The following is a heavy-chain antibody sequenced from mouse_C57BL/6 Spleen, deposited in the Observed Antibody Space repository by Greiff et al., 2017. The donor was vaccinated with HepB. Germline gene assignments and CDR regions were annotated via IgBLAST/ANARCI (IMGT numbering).Heavy chain of an antibody. V-gene: IGHV1-55*01. D-gene: IGHD2-5*01. Sequence: QVQLQQPGAELVKPGASVKMSCKASGYTFTSYWITWVKQRPGQGLEWIGDIYPGSGSTNYNEKFKSKATLTVDTSSSTAYMQLSSLTSEDSAVYYCATPYSNYEGFAYWGQGTLVTVSA. J-gene: IGHJ3*01. CDR3: ATPYSNYEGFAY. CDR2: IYPGSGST. CDR1: GYTFTSYW.